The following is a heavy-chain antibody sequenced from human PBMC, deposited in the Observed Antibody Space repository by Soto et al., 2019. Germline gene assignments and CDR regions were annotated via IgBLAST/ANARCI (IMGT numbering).Heavy chain of an antibody. D-gene: IGHD2-2*01. Sequence: EVQLVESGGGLVKPGGSLRLSCAASGFTFSSYSMNWVRQAPGKGLEWVSSISSSSSYIYYADSVKGRFTISRDNAKNSLYLQMNSLRAEDTAVYYCASHQPSLDYYYGMDVWGQGTTVTVSS. J-gene: IGHJ6*02. CDR3: ASHQPSLDYYYGMDV. V-gene: IGHV3-21*01. CDR1: GFTFSSYS. CDR2: ISSSSSYI.